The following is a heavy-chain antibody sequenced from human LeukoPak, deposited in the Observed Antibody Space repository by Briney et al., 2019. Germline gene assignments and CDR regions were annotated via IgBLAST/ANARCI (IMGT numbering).Heavy chain of an antibody. CDR1: GFTFRDAG. CDR2: IKSKTDGGTT. D-gene: IGHD5-18*01. Sequence: GGSLRLSCAASGFTFRDAGMSWVRQAPGMGLEWVGRIKSKTDGGTTDYAAPVKGRFTISRDDSKNTLYLQMSSLKTEDTAVYFCAHRDTAMVRVDYWGQGTLVTVSS. V-gene: IGHV3-15*01. J-gene: IGHJ4*02. CDR3: AHRDTAMVRVDY.